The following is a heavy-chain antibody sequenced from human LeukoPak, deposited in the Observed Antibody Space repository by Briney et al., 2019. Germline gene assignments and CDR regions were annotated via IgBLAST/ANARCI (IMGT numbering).Heavy chain of an antibody. CDR2: IYWDDDK. CDR1: GFSLSTSGVG. V-gene: IGHV2-5*02. D-gene: IGHD1-20*01. Sequence: ESGPTLVKPTQTLTLTCTFSGFSLSTSGVGVGWIRQPPGKALEWLALIYWDDDKRYSPSLKSRLTITKDTSKNQVVLTMTNMDPVDTATYYCAHRRDNWNLVWFDPWGQGTLVTVSS. CDR3: AHRRDNWNLVWFDP. J-gene: IGHJ5*02.